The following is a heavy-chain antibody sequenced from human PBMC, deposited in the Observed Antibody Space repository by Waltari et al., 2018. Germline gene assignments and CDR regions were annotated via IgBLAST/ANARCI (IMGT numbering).Heavy chain of an antibody. Sequence: QVQLQESGPGLVKPSETLSLTCTVSGGSISSYYWSWIRQPPGKGLEWIGYIYYSGSTNYNPSLKSRVTISVDTSKNQFSLKLSSVTAADTAVYYCARIVVVPAAMGLYYYYYMDVWGKGTTVTVSS. CDR2: IYYSGST. V-gene: IGHV4-59*01. D-gene: IGHD2-2*01. CDR3: ARIVVVPAAMGLYYYYYMDV. J-gene: IGHJ6*03. CDR1: GGSISSYY.